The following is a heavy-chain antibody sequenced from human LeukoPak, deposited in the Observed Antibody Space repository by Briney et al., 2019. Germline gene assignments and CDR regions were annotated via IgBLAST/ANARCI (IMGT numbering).Heavy chain of an antibody. CDR2: IGPGGDT. D-gene: IGHD6-13*01. J-gene: IGHJ4*02. CDR3: AREGLKSRSYSY. Sequence: GGSLRLSCAASGFTFGSYAMSWVRQAPGKGLEWVSTIGPGGDTHYADSVKGRFTISRDNSKNTLYLQLNSLRAEDTAVYYCAREGLKSRSYSYWGQGTLVTVSS. CDR1: GFTFGSYA. V-gene: IGHV3-23*01.